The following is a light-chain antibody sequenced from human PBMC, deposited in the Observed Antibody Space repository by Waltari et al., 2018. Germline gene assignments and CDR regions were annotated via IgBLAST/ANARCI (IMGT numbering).Light chain of an antibody. J-gene: IGKJ3*01. Sequence: ELVLPQSPATLSLSPGERATLPYRASQSVSSYLAWYQQKPGQAPRLLIYDASNGATGIPARFSGSESETDFTLTISSLEPEDFAVYYCQQRSNGFTFGPGTKVDIK. CDR2: DAS. V-gene: IGKV3-11*01. CDR3: QQRSNGFT. CDR1: QSVSSY.